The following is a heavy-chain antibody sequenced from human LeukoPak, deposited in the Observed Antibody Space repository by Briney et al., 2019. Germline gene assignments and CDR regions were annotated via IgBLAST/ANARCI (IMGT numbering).Heavy chain of an antibody. CDR3: AKDLVTLTRGPD. Sequence: EGSLRLSCAASGFTFSTYAMNWVRQAPGKGLEWVSTISGGGGTTYYADSVKGRFTISRDNSKNTLYLQMNSLRVEDTAVYYCAKDLVTLTRGPDWGQGTLVTVSS. CDR1: GFTFSTYA. J-gene: IGHJ4*02. D-gene: IGHD4-17*01. V-gene: IGHV3-23*01. CDR2: ISGGGGTT.